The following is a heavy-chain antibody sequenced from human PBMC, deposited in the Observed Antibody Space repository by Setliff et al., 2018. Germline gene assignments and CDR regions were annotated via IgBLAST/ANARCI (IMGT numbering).Heavy chain of an antibody. D-gene: IGHD3-3*01. CDR1: GYTLTELS. CDR2: FDPEDGET. J-gene: IGHJ6*04. V-gene: IGHV1-24*01. CDR3: ATGFVGFGVVPRALDV. Sequence: GASVKVSCKVSGYTLTELSMHWVRQAPGKGLEWMGGFDPEDGETIYAQKSQGRVTMTGDTSTDTAYMELSSLRSEDTAVYYCATGFVGFGVVPRALDVWGKGTTVTVSS.